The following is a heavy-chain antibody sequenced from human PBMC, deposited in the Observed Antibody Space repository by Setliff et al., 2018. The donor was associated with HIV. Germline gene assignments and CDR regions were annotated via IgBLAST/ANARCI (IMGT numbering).Heavy chain of an antibody. D-gene: IGHD3-22*01. Sequence: SETLSLTCSVSGDSLRSYYWSWIRQPPGKGLEWIGYIFYNGDTAYNPSLRSRLTISVDTSRSQFSMKLTSVTATDTAVYYCARQMTIPGVAVTPVDYWGQGLLVTVSS. CDR1: GDSLRSYY. V-gene: IGHV4-59*08. CDR2: IFYNGDT. J-gene: IGHJ4*02. CDR3: ARQMTIPGVAVTPVDY.